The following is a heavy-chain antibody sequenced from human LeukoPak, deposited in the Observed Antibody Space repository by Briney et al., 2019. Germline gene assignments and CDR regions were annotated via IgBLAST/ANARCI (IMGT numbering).Heavy chain of an antibody. J-gene: IGHJ3*02. V-gene: IGHV4-38-2*02. Sequence: PSETLSLTCTVSGYSVSSGYFWGWIRQPPGKRLEWIGNMYHTGTTYYNPSLKSRVTITIDTSKNQFSLKLSSVTAADTAVYYCARESNWNDPFDIWGQGTMVTVSS. CDR1: GYSVSSGYF. CDR3: ARESNWNDPFDI. D-gene: IGHD1-1*01. CDR2: MYHTGTT.